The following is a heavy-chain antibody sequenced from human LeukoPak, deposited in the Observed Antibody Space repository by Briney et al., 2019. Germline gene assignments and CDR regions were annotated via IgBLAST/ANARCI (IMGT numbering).Heavy chain of an antibody. CDR2: IRYDGSNK. D-gene: IGHD5-18*01. CDR3: AKDPPLWLRGPYYYYMDV. Sequence: AGGSLRLSCAASGFTFSSYGMHWVRQAPGKGLEWVAFIRYDGSNKYYADSVKGRFTISRDNSKNTLYLQMNSLRAEDTAVYYCAKDPPLWLRGPYYYYMDVWGKGTTVTVSS. J-gene: IGHJ6*03. CDR1: GFTFSSYG. V-gene: IGHV3-30*02.